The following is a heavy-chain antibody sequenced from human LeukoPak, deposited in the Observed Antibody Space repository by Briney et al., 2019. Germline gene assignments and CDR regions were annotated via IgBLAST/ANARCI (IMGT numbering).Heavy chain of an antibody. CDR1: GFTFSSYG. CDR2: ISYDGSNK. J-gene: IGHJ4*02. CDR3: AKDYSGYYSYFDY. D-gene: IGHD3-22*01. Sequence: AGGSLRLSCVASGFTFSSYGMHWVRQAPGKGLVWVVVISYDGSNKYYADSVKGRFTISRDNSKNTLYLQMNSLRAEDTAVYYCAKDYSGYYSYFDYWGQGTLVTVSS. V-gene: IGHV3-30*18.